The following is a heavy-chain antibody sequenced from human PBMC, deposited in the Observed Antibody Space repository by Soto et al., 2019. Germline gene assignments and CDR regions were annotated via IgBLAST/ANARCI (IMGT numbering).Heavy chain of an antibody. CDR1: GGSFTSADSY. Sequence: SETLSITCTVYGGSFTSADSYCSWIRQPPGKGLEWIGYIYYSGSTYYNPSLKSRLTISIDKSKIQFSLRLSSVTAADTAVYYCARAYGDYDHFDYWGQGTLVTVSS. J-gene: IGHJ4*02. V-gene: IGHV4-30-4*01. D-gene: IGHD4-17*01. CDR3: ARAYGDYDHFDY. CDR2: IYYSGST.